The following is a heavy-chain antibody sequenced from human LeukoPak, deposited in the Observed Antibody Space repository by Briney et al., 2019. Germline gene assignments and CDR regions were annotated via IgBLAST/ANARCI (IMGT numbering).Heavy chain of an antibody. CDR1: GFTFSNYA. Sequence: PGGSLRLSCAASGFTFSNYAMHWVRQAPGKGLEWVAIISYYGDTTYYADSVKGRFTISRDNAKNTLYLQMNSLRVGDTAVYYCARAAYSSSWSNWGQGTLVTVSA. V-gene: IGHV3-30-3*01. D-gene: IGHD6-13*01. J-gene: IGHJ4*02. CDR3: ARAAYSSSWSN. CDR2: ISYYGDTT.